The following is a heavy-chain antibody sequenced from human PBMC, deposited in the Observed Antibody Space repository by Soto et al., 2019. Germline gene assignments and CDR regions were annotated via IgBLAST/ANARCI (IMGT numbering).Heavy chain of an antibody. CDR3: ARDGTGYSSDD. CDR1: GYTFTSYA. Sequence: ASVKVSCKASGYTFTSYAMHWVRQAPGQRLEWMGWINAGNGNTKYSQKLQGRVTITRDTSASTAYMELSSLRSEDTAVDYCARDGTGYSSDDWGQGTLVTVSS. CDR2: INAGNGNT. V-gene: IGHV1-3*01. D-gene: IGHD6-13*01. J-gene: IGHJ4*02.